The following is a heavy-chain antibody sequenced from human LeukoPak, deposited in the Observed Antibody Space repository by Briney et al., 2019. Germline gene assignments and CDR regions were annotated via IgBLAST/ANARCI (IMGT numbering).Heavy chain of an antibody. J-gene: IGHJ4*02. D-gene: IGHD4-23*01. CDR2: IRYDGSNK. CDR1: GFTVSSNY. Sequence: GGSLRLSCAASGFTVSSNYMSWVRQAPGKGLEWVAFIRYDGSNKYYADSVKGRFTISRDNAKNSLYLQMNSLRAEDTAVYYCAREPYGGKGYFDYWGQGTLVTVSS. CDR3: AREPYGGKGYFDY. V-gene: IGHV3-30*02.